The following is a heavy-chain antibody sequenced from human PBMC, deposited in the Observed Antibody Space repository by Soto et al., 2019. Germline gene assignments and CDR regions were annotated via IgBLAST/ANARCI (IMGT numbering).Heavy chain of an antibody. V-gene: IGHV1-69*01. CDR1: GCTFSSYP. CDR3: ALSGRRRDESYDLDY. CDR2: IIPIFVTA. J-gene: IGHJ4*02. Sequence: LLKLARKTVGCTFSSYPCSCLRQTPIQGLEWMGGIIPIFVTANYVRKFQGRVTITAEESTSTGYMELSSLRSDDTAMYYCALSGRRRDESYDLDYSAQATLVTVSS. D-gene: IGHD3-3*01.